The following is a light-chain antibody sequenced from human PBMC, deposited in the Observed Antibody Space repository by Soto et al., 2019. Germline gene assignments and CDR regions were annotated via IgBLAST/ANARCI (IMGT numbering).Light chain of an antibody. CDR3: QQYGSSSWT. V-gene: IGKV3-20*01. J-gene: IGKJ1*01. Sequence: TQSPSSLSASGGDRVTITCLTSQIIGNYLNWYQQKPGQAPRLLIYGASSRATGIPDRFSGSGSGTDFTLTISRLEPEDFAVYYCQQYGSSSWTFGQGTKVDI. CDR1: QIIGNY. CDR2: GAS.